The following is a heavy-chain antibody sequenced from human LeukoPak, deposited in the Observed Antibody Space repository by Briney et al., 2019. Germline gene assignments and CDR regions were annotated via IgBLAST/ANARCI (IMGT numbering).Heavy chain of an antibody. J-gene: IGHJ4*02. D-gene: IGHD6-19*01. CDR1: GFTFSSYA. V-gene: IGHV3-23*01. CDR3: ARERGGWYSNY. Sequence: GGSLRLSCAASGFTFSSYAMSWVRQAPGKGLEWVSGISGSGGSTYSADSVKGRFTISRDNSKNALYLQMNSLRAEDTAVYYCARERGGWYSNYWGQGTLVTVSS. CDR2: ISGSGGST.